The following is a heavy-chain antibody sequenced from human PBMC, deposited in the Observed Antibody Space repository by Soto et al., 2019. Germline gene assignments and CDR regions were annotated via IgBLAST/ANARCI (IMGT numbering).Heavy chain of an antibody. J-gene: IGHJ3*02. CDR2: ISAYNGNT. D-gene: IGHD2-15*01. Sequence: GASVKVSCKASGYTFTSYGITWVRQAPGQGLEYMGWISAYNGNTNYAQKLQGRVTMTADTSTNTAYMELRSLRSDDTAVYYCARYCSGGSCDSNTAFDIWGQGTMVTV. CDR1: GYTFTSYG. CDR3: ARYCSGGSCDSNTAFDI. V-gene: IGHV1-18*01.